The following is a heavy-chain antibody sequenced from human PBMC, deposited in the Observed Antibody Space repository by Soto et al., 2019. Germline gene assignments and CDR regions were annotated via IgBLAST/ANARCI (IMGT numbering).Heavy chain of an antibody. CDR3: ATMGTPATGLFYFDD. Sequence: PSETLSLTCTVAGGSISSGNFYWSWIRQPPGKGLEWIGFISYGGSTYYSASLKSRFTISVDTSKNQFSLTLSFVTAADTAVYYCATMGTPATGLFYFDDWGQGTLVTV. CDR2: ISYGGST. CDR1: GGSISSGNFY. D-gene: IGHD1-7*01. V-gene: IGHV4-30-4*01. J-gene: IGHJ4*02.